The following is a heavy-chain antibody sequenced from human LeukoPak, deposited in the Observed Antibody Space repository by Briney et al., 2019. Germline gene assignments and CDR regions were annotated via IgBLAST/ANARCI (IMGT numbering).Heavy chain of an antibody. J-gene: IGHJ4*02. D-gene: IGHD1-7*01. V-gene: IGHV4-4*07. CDR3: AREITGTRGVDY. CDR2: MYTSGIT. CDR1: GDSFSSYF. Sequence: SETLSLTCTVSGDSFSSYFWSWIRRPAGKGLEWIGRMYTSGITNSNPSLKSRITMSVDPSKNQFSLNLTSVTAADTAVYYCAREITGTRGVDYWGQGILVTVSS.